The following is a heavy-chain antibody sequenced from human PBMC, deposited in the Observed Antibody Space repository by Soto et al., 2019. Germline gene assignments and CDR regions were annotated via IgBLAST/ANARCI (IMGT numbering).Heavy chain of an antibody. J-gene: IGHJ4*02. CDR1: GCSFSSFD. V-gene: IGHV3-30-3*01. CDR2: ISFHGTNK. D-gene: IGHD3-22*01. CDR3: AREVLRGIIVVSKGLFDY. Sequence: GGSLRLSCAASGCSFSSFDMHWVRQPPGKGLEWVAAISFHGTNKYYSDSVKGRFTVSRDNSKNTLHLQMNSLRPDDTAVYYCAREVLRGIIVVSKGLFDYWGPGTLVTVSS.